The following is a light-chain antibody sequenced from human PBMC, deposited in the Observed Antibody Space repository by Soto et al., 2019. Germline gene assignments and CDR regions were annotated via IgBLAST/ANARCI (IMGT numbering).Light chain of an antibody. CDR3: QQRSILPIT. J-gene: IGKJ5*01. Sequence: EIVLTQSPATLSLSPGERATLSCRASQSVSTYVAWYQHKPGQAPRLLVYDASNRATGIPARFSGSGSGTEFNLTISSLQSEDFGVYYCQQRSILPITFGQGTRLEIK. V-gene: IGKV3-11*01. CDR1: QSVSTY. CDR2: DAS.